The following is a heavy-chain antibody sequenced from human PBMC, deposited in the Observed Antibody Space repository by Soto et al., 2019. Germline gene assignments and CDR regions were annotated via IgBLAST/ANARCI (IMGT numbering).Heavy chain of an antibody. Sequence: EVQLLESGGGLVQPGGSLRLSCAASGFTFSSYAMSWVRQSPGKGLERVSASRGSGGSTYYADSVKGRFTISRDNSKNALYLQMNSLRAEDTAVYYCAKTPLLSPYYYMDVWGKGTTVTVSS. CDR2: SRGSGGST. CDR1: GFTFSSYA. V-gene: IGHV3-23*01. CDR3: AKTPLLSPYYYMDV. J-gene: IGHJ6*03. D-gene: IGHD3-10*01.